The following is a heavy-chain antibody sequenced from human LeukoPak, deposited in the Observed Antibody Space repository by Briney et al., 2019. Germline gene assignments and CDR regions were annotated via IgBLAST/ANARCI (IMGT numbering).Heavy chain of an antibody. V-gene: IGHV3-7*03. Sequence: PGGSLRLSCAASGFTFNSYWMTWVRQAPGKGLEWAADIKQDGSDKYYAGSVKGRFTISRDNAKNSLYLQMNSLRAEDTAVYFCARYNSAWKTDDYWGQGTLVTVSS. CDR2: IKQDGSDK. J-gene: IGHJ4*02. D-gene: IGHD6-19*01. CDR1: GFTFNSYW. CDR3: ARYNSAWKTDDY.